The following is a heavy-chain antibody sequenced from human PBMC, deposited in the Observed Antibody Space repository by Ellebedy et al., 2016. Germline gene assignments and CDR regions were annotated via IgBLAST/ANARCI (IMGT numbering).Heavy chain of an antibody. CDR1: GFSFSSYV. J-gene: IGHJ3*02. Sequence: GESLKISCAASGFSFSSYVMHWVRQAPGKGLEWVAVISYDGSNKYYADSVKGRFTISRDTSKTTLYLQMNSLRTEDTAVYYCARPLWFGELADAFDIWGQGTMVTVSS. D-gene: IGHD3-10*01. CDR2: ISYDGSNK. V-gene: IGHV3-30-3*01. CDR3: ARPLWFGELADAFDI.